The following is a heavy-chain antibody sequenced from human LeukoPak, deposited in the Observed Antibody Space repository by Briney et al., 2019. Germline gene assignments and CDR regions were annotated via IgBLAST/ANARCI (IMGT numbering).Heavy chain of an antibody. CDR2: INQGGSEK. CDR1: GFAFTSYW. D-gene: IGHD2-15*01. J-gene: IGHJ4*02. V-gene: IGHV3-7*04. Sequence: GGSLRLSCAASGFAFTSYWMSWVRQAPGKGLEWVANINQGGSEKFYVASVKGRFTISRDNAKNLLDMQMNSLRDEGTAVYYCARYLYPPGDWGQGALVTVSS. CDR3: ARYLYPPGD.